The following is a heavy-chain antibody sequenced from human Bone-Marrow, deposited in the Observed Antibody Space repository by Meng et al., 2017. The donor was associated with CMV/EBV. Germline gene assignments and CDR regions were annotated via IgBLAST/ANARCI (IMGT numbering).Heavy chain of an antibody. V-gene: IGHV3-9*01. CDR1: GFPFEDYT. Sequence: SLKISCAASGFPFEDYTMHWVRQAPGKGLEWVAGINWNSASIGYAVSLKGRFTISRDNAKNSLYLQRNSLRAEDTALFYCGRAMYTSGWSVDYWGQGTVVTVSS. CDR3: GRAMYTSGWSVDY. CDR2: INWNSASI. D-gene: IGHD6-19*01. J-gene: IGHJ4*02.